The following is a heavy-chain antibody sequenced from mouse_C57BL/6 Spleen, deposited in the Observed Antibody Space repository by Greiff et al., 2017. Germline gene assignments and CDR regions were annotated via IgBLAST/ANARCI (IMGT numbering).Heavy chain of an antibody. D-gene: IGHD1-1*01. CDR1: GYTFTSYW. CDR2: INPSNGAT. V-gene: IGHV1-53*01. J-gene: IGHJ1*03. CDR3: ARHGSSNGCVDD. Sequence: HVQLKQSGTELVKPGASVKLSCKASGYTFTSYWMHWVKQRPGQGLEWIGYINPSNGATNYNEKFKSKATLTVDKSSSTACMQHIRLTSENSAVYYCARHGSSNGCVDDWGTGTTVTVSS.